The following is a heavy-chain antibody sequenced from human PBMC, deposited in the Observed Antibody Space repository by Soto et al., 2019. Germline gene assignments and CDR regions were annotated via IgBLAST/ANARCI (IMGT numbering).Heavy chain of an antibody. D-gene: IGHD1-1*01. CDR2: ISAYNGNT. J-gene: IGHJ5*02. CDR1: GYTFTSYG. CDR3: ARNNWNDLSNWFDP. Sequence: ASLKVSCKASGYTFTSYGISWVRQAPGQGLEWMGWISAYNGNTNYAQKLQGRVTMTTDTSTSTAYMELRSLRSDDTAVYYCARNNWNDLSNWFDPWGQGTLVTVSS. V-gene: IGHV1-18*01.